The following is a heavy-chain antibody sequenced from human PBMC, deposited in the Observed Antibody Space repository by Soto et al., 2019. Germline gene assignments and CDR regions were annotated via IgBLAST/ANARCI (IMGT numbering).Heavy chain of an antibody. CDR2: ISYDGSDT. D-gene: IGHD3-10*01. Sequence: PGGSLRLSCAASGFTFRSYGMHWVRQAPGKGLEWVSVISYDGSDTFYADSVKGRFTISRDNSKNTVHLQMHSLRAEDTAVYYCAKDLVTGAFDYWGQGTLVTVSS. CDR3: AKDLVTGAFDY. J-gene: IGHJ4*02. CDR1: GFTFRSYG. V-gene: IGHV3-30*18.